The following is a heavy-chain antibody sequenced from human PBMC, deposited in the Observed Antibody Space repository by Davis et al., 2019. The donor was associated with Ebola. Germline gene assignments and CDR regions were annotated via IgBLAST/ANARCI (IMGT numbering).Heavy chain of an antibody. J-gene: IGHJ1*01. V-gene: IGHV5-51*01. D-gene: IGHD3-22*01. CDR3: ARSRHYYDSSPQH. CDR2: IFPGDSDT. Sequence: GGSLRLSCETSGFTFTTHWIAWVRQMPGKGLEWMGMIFPGDSDTRYSPPLRGQVTISADKSNNVAYLQWNSLKASDTAMYYCARSRHYYDSSPQHWGQGTLVTVSS. CDR1: GFTFTTHW.